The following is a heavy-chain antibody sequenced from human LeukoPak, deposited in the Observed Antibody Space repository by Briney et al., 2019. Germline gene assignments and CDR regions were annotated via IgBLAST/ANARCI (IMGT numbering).Heavy chain of an antibody. CDR3: ARDAYAGYYYDSSGTLSDY. J-gene: IGHJ4*02. CDR1: GFTFSSYW. Sequence: PGGSLRLSCAASGFTFSSYWMSWVRQAPGKGLEWVANIKQDGGEKYYVDSVKGRFTISRDNAKNSLYLQMNSLRAEDTAVYYCARDAYAGYYYDSSGTLSDYWGQGTLVTVSS. V-gene: IGHV3-7*01. CDR2: IKQDGGEK. D-gene: IGHD3-22*01.